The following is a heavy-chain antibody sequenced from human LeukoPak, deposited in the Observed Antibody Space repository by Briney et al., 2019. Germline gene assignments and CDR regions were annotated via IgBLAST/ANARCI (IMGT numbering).Heavy chain of an antibody. Sequence: GGSLRLSCAASGFTFSSYAMSWVRQAPGKGLEWVSAISGSGGSTYYADSVKGRFTISRDNSKNTLYLQMNSLRAEDTAVYYCAKGQQTYYDFWSGSLAHYGMGVWGQGTTVTVSS. CDR1: GFTFSSYA. CDR2: ISGSGGST. J-gene: IGHJ6*02. V-gene: IGHV3-23*01. D-gene: IGHD3-3*01. CDR3: AKGQQTYYDFWSGSLAHYGMGV.